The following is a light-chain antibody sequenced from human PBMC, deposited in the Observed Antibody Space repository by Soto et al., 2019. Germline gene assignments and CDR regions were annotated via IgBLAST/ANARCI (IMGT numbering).Light chain of an antibody. J-gene: IGKJ5*01. CDR3: QHRSIWPVS. CDR2: DAS. V-gene: IGKV3-11*01. CDR1: QSVSSN. Sequence: EIVMTQSPATLSVSPGERATLSCRASQSVSSNVAWYQQKPGQAPRLLIFDASNRATGIPARFSGSGSATDFTLTISSLEPEDFAVYYCQHRSIWPVSFGQGTRLEIK.